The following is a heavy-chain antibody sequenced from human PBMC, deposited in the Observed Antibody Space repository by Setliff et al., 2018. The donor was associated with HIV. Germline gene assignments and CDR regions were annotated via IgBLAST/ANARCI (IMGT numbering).Heavy chain of an antibody. CDR1: GYTFTNSD. CDR3: ARGHLDYNYWEDILGNWFDP. CDR2: MNPKSGNT. D-gene: IGHD3-9*01. Sequence: TSVKVSCKASGYTFTNSDINWVRQAPGQGLEWMGWMNPKSGNTGYAQKFQGRVTMTSNTFIGTAYMELSSLTSEDTAVYYCARGHLDYNYWEDILGNWFDPWGQGTLVTVSS. V-gene: IGHV1-8*02. J-gene: IGHJ5*02.